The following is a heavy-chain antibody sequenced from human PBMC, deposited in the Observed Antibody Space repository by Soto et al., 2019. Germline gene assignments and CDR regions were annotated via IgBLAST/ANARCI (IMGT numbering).Heavy chain of an antibody. CDR3: ARRKGEYSSGWPIDY. CDR2: VSAYNGNT. J-gene: IGHJ4*02. Sequence: EASVKVSCKASGYTFTSYGISWVRQAPGQGLEWMGWVSAYNGNTNYAQKLQGRVTMTTDTSTSTAYMELRSPRSDDTAVYYCARRKGEYSSGWPIDYWGQGTLVTVSS. V-gene: IGHV1-18*01. D-gene: IGHD6-19*01. CDR1: GYTFTSYG.